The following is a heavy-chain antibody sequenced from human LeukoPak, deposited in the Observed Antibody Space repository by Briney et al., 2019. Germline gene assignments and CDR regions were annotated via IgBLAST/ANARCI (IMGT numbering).Heavy chain of an antibody. Sequence: ASVKVSCKASGITIAGYDVHWVRQAPGQGLEWMGRIKPRFSGTNHAEKFQGRVTMTRDTSMTTAYMELSSLTSDETAVYYCARKFGPTDAFDIWGQGTMVTVSS. D-gene: IGHD3-16*01. CDR2: IKPRFSGT. V-gene: IGHV1-2*02. J-gene: IGHJ3*02. CDR1: GITIAGYD. CDR3: ARKFGPTDAFDI.